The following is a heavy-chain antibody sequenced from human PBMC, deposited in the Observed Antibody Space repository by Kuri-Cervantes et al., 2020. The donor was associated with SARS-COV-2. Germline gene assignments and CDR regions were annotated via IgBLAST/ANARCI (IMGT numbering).Heavy chain of an antibody. CDR2: IYYSGST. V-gene: IGHV4-39*01. Sequence: SEILSPTCTVSGGSISSSSYYWGWIRRPPGKGLEWIGSIYYSGSTYYNPSLKSRVTISVDTSKNQFSLKLSSVTAADTAVYYCARLRQQSVAFDIWGQETMVTVSS. J-gene: IGHJ3*02. D-gene: IGHD1/OR15-1a*01. CDR3: ARLRQQSVAFDI. CDR1: GGSISSSSYY.